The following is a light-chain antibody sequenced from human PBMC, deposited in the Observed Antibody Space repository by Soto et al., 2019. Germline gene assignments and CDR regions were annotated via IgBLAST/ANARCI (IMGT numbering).Light chain of an antibody. CDR2: DAS. J-gene: IGKJ4*01. CDR1: QGISSY. V-gene: IGKV1-8*01. Sequence: AIRMTQSPSSFSASTGDRVTITCRASQGISSYLAWYQQKPGKAPKLLIYDASNLQSGVPSRFSGSGFGTDFTLAISSLQPDDFATYYCQQYNSYSHLTFGGGT. CDR3: QQYNSYSHLT.